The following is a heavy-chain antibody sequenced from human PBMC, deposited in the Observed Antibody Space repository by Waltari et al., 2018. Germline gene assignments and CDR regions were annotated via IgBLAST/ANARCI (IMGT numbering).Heavy chain of an antibody. J-gene: IGHJ4*02. CDR2: SYTGGST. D-gene: IGHD5-12*01. CDR3: AKASTPLYSGYDLDY. CDR1: GFPVSSHY. Sequence: EVQLVESGGALIQPGGSLRLSCAASGFPVSSHYMNWVRQAPGRGREWVSVSYTGGSTYYADSVKGRFAISRDTSKNTLSLQMDSLRAEDTAVYYCAKASTPLYSGYDLDYWGQGALVTVSS. V-gene: IGHV3-53*01.